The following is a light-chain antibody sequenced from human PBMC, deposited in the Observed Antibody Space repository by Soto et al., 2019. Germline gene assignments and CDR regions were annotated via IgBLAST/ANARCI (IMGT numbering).Light chain of an antibody. CDR2: GHS. V-gene: IGLV1-40*01. J-gene: IGLJ1*01. Sequence: QSVLTQPPSVSETPGQRVVLSCSGSSSNIGAGFDTHWYQKLPGTAPKLLIYGHSSRPSGLPDRFSASRSGTSASLAITGLQAEDEADYYCQSYDASLIGYVFGCGTKLTVL. CDR1: SSNIGAGFD. CDR3: QSYDASLIGYV.